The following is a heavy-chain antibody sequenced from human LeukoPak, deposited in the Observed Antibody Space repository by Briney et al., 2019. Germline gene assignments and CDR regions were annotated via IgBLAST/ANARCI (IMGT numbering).Heavy chain of an antibody. CDR3: ARRKIYDYVWGSYRYNPPDY. CDR2: INHSGST. V-gene: IGHV4-34*01. Sequence: SETLSLTCAVYGGSFSGYYWSWIRQPPGKGLEWIGEINHSGSTNYNPSLKSRVTISVDTSKNQFSLKLSSVTAADTAVYYCARRKIYDYVWGSYRYNPPDYWGQGTLVTVSS. D-gene: IGHD3-16*02. J-gene: IGHJ4*02. CDR1: GGSFSGYY.